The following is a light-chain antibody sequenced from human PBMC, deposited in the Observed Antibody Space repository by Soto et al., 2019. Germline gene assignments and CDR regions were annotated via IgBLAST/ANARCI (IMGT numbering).Light chain of an antibody. CDR2: GAS. J-gene: IGKJ5*01. CDR1: QSVSGNY. Sequence: ELVLTQSPGTLSLSPGERATLSCRASQSVSGNYLAWYQQKPGQAPRLPIYGASNRATGIPERFSGSGSGTDFTLTIGRLEPQDSAMYYCQQYVISVTFGQGTRLEIK. CDR3: QQYVISVT. V-gene: IGKV3-20*01.